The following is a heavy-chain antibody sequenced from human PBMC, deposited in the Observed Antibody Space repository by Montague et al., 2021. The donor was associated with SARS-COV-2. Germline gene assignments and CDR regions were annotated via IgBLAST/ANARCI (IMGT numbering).Heavy chain of an antibody. CDR1: GFTVTSNY. CDR3: SGGGGLRNYGMDA. CDR2: IYDGGST. Sequence: SLRLSCAASGFTVTSNYMSWVRQAPGKGLEWVSGIYDGGSTYYADSVKARFTITRDNSKNTLYLQMNNMRAEDKAVYYCSGGGGLRNYGMDAWGQGTTVTVSS. D-gene: IGHD5-12*01. J-gene: IGHJ6*02. V-gene: IGHV3-53*01.